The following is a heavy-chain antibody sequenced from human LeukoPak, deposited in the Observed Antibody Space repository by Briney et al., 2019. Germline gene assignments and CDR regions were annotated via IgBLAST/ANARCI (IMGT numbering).Heavy chain of an antibody. D-gene: IGHD4-23*01. CDR1: GGTFSSYA. CDR3: ASAAASTVVTPPFGMDV. Sequence: SVKVSCKASGGTFSSYAISWVRQAPGQGLEWMGRIIPILGIANYAQKFQGRVTITADKSTSTAYMELSSLRSEDTAVYYCASAAASTVVTPPFGMDVWGQGTTVTVSS. J-gene: IGHJ6*02. CDR2: IIPILGIA. V-gene: IGHV1-69*04.